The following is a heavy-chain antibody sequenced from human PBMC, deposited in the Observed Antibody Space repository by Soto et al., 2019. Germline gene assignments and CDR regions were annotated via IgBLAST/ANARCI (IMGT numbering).Heavy chain of an antibody. D-gene: IGHD6-19*01. J-gene: IGHJ6*02. CDR3: ARDLAVAGTRWNYYYGMDV. V-gene: IGHV1-2*04. CDR2: INPNSGGT. CDR1: GYTFTGYY. Sequence: ASVKVSCKASGYTFTGYYMHWVRQAPGQGLEWMGWINPNSGGTNYAQKFQGWVTKTRDTSISTAYMELSRLRSDDTAVYYCARDLAVAGTRWNYYYGMDVWGQGTTVTVSS.